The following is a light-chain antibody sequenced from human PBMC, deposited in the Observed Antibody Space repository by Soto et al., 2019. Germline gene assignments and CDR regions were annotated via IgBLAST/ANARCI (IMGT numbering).Light chain of an antibody. CDR1: QNISHF. Sequence: DIQMTQSPLSLSASVGESVTIPCRASQNISHFLNWYQQKPGKPPRLLIFGTSNLQSGVPSRFRGSRSETDFSLTISGLQPEDFSTYICQQSYRSPLNFGPGTRVA. CDR2: GTS. V-gene: IGKV1-39*01. J-gene: IGKJ3*01. CDR3: QQSYRSPLN.